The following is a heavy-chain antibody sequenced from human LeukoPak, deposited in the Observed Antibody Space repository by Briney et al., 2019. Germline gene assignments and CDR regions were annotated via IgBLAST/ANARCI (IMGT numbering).Heavy chain of an antibody. CDR3: ASQLTYYYDSSGARHHSALSYFDY. CDR1: GGSISSSSYY. D-gene: IGHD3-22*01. V-gene: IGHV4-39*07. CDR2: IYYSGST. J-gene: IGHJ4*02. Sequence: SETLSLTCTVSGGSISSSSYYWGWIRQPPGKGLEWIGSIYYSGSTYYNPSLKSRVTISVDTSKNQFSLKLSSVTAADTAVYYCASQLTYYYDSSGARHHSALSYFDYWGQGTLVTVSS.